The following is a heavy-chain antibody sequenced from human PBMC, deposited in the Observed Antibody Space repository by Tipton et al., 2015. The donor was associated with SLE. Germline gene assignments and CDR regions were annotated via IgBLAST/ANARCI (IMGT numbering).Heavy chain of an antibody. CDR1: GGSISSYY. J-gene: IGHJ4*02. D-gene: IGHD2-8*02. CDR3: ARDGTGVRDFDY. Sequence: TLSLTCTVSGGSISSYYWSWIRQPPGKGLEWIGSIYYSGSTYYNPSLKSRVTISVDTSKNQFSLKLSSVTAADTAVYYCARDGTGVRDFDYWGQGTLVTVSS. CDR2: IYYSGST. V-gene: IGHV4-39*07.